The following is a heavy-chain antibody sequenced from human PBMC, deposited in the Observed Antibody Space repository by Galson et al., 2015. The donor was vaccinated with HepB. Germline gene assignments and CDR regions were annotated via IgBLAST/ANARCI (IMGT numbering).Heavy chain of an antibody. D-gene: IGHD3-10*01. CDR1: GFTFGDYA. CDR2: IRSKAYGGTT. J-gene: IGHJ6*02. CDR3: TWFGEFPPYGMDV. V-gene: IGHV3-49*03. Sequence: SLRLSCAASGFTFGDYAMSWFRQAPGKGLEWVGFIRSKAYGGTTEYAASVKGRFTISRDDSKSIAYLQMNSLKTEDTAVYYCTWFGEFPPYGMDVWGQGTTVTVSS.